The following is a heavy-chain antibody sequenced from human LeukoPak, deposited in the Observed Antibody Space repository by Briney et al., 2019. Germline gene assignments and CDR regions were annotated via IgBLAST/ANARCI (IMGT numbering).Heavy chain of an antibody. CDR3: ARDDYDSSGYYYGGYYYGMDV. D-gene: IGHD3-22*01. CDR1: GGTFSSYA. J-gene: IGHJ6*02. Sequence: SVKASCKASGGTFSSYAISWVRQAPGQGLEWMGGIIPIFGTANYAQKFQGRVTITADESTSTAYMELSSLRSEDTAVYYCARDDYDSSGYYYGGYYYGMDVWGQGTTVTVSS. CDR2: IIPIFGTA. V-gene: IGHV1-69*13.